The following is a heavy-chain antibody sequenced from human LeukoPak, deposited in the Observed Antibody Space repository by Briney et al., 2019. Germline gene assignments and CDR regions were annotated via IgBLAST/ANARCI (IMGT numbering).Heavy chain of an antibody. V-gene: IGHV1-69*13. CDR1: GGTFSHYV. CDR2: ITPLFGTT. CDR3: AREKWELLFWDH. J-gene: IGHJ4*02. Sequence: SVKVSCKASGGTFSHYVFDWVRQAPGQGLEWMGGITPLFGTTNYAQRFQGRVTITADESTGTVYMELSSLRSEDTAVYYCAREKWELLFWDHWGQGTLVTVSS. D-gene: IGHD1-26*01.